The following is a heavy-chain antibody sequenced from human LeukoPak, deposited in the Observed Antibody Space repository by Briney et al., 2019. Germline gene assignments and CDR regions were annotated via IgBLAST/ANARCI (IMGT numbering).Heavy chain of an antibody. CDR1: GDSISSSSSY. V-gene: IGHV4-39*01. Sequence: SETLSLTCTVSGDSISSSSSYWGWIRQPPGKGLEWIGTVYYSGSTYYNSSLKSRVTISVDTSKNQFSLKLISVTAADTAIYYCARPGSPLDPIIDYWGQGTLVTVSS. J-gene: IGHJ4*02. CDR2: VYYSGST. D-gene: IGHD3-10*01. CDR3: ARPGSPLDPIIDY.